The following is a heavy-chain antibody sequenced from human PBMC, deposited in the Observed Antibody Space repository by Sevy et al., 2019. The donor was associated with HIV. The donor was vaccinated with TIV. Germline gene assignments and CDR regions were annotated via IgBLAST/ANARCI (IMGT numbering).Heavy chain of an antibody. J-gene: IGHJ4*02. V-gene: IGHV6-1*01. Sequence: SQTLSLTCAISGDSVSSNSAAWNWIRQSPSRGLEWLGRTYYRSKWYNDYAVSVKSRITINPDTSKNQFSLQLNSVTPEDTAVYYCARDFSRQWLAPGKIDYWGQGTLVTVSS. CDR3: ARDFSRQWLAPGKIDY. D-gene: IGHD6-19*01. CDR2: TYYRSKWYN. CDR1: GDSVSSNSAA.